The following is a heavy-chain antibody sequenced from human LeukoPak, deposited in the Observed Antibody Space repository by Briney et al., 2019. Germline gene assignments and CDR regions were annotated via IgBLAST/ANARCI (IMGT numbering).Heavy chain of an antibody. D-gene: IGHD3/OR15-3a*01. V-gene: IGHV3-74*01. CDR3: ARTPRDYYFDY. CDR2: IDSDGSST. Sequence: GGSLRLSCAASGFTFSSYWMHWVRQAPGKGLVWVSRIDSDGSSTSYADSVKGRFTISRDNAKNTLYLQMNSLRAEDTAVYYCARTPRDYYFDYWGQGTLVTVSS. CDR1: GFTFSSYW. J-gene: IGHJ4*02.